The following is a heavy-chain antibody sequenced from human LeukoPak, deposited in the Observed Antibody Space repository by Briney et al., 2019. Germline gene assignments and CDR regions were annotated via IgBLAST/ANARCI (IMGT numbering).Heavy chain of an antibody. V-gene: IGHV3-21*01. CDR3: ARQSGGPYSWFDP. J-gene: IGHJ5*02. D-gene: IGHD2-15*01. Sequence: PGGSLRLSCAASGFTFRNYAMNWVRQAPGKGLEWVSSISTSSSYIYYADSLKGRFTISRDNARNSLYLHMNSLRAEDTAVYFCARQSGGPYSWFDPWGQGTLVTVSS. CDR2: ISTSSSYI. CDR1: GFTFRNYA.